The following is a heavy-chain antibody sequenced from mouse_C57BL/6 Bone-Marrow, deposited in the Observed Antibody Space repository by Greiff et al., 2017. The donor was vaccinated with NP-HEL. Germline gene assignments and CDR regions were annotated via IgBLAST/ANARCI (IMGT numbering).Heavy chain of an antibody. CDR2: ISDGGSYT. J-gene: IGHJ4*01. CDR3: ARRGPARGAMDD. Sequence: DVMLVESGGGLVKPGGSLKLSCAASGFTFSSYAMSWVRQTPEKRLEWVATISDGGSYTYYPDNVKGRFTISRDNAKNNLYLQMSHLKSEDTAMYYCARRGPARGAMDDWGQGTSVTVSS. V-gene: IGHV5-4*03. CDR1: GFTFSSYA.